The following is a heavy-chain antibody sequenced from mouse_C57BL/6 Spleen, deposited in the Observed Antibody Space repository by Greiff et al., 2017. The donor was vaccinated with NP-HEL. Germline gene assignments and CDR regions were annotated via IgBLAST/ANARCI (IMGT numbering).Heavy chain of an antibody. D-gene: IGHD1-1*01. Sequence: VQLQQSDAELVKPGASVKISCKVSGYTFTDHTIHWMKQRPEQGLEWIGYIYPRDGSTKYNEKFKGKATLTADKSSSTAYMQLNSLTSEDSAVYFCAREIYYYGSSYYYAMDYWGQGTSVTVSS. CDR3: AREIYYYGSSYYYAMDY. J-gene: IGHJ4*01. CDR2: IYPRDGST. CDR1: GYTFTDHT. V-gene: IGHV1-78*01.